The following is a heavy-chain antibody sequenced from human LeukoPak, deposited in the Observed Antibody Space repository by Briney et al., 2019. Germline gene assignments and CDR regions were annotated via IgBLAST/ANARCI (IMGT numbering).Heavy chain of an antibody. CDR3: ARGRGYTGYDYTLSWFDP. J-gene: IGHJ5*02. V-gene: IGHV4-34*01. CDR2: INHSGST. Sequence: SETLSLTCAVYGGSFSGYYWSWIRQPPGKGLEWIGEINHSGSTNYNPSLKSRVTISVDTSKSQFSLKLSSVTAADTAVYYCARGRGYTGYDYTLSWFDPWGQGTLVTVSS. D-gene: IGHD5-12*01. CDR1: GGSFSGYY.